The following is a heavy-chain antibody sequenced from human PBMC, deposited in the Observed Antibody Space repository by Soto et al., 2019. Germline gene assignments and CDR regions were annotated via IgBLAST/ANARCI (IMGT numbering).Heavy chain of an antibody. CDR1: VYSISSGYY. CDR2: IYHSGST. D-gene: IGHD3-22*01. V-gene: IGHV4-38-2*01. CDR3: ARAYYASSGIWVY. J-gene: IGHJ4*02. Sequence: SETLCVTCAFSVYSISSGYYWGWIRQPPGKGLEWIGSIYHSGSTYYNPSLKSRVTISVDTSKNQFSLKLSSVTAADTAVYYCARAYYASSGIWVYWGQGTLVTVSS.